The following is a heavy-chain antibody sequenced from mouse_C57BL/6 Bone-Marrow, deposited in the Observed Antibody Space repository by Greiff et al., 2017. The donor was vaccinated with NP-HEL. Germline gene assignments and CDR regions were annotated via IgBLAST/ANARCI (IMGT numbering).Heavy chain of an antibody. J-gene: IGHJ4*01. CDR2: IDPDTGGT. CDR1: GYTFTDYD. D-gene: IGHD4-1*01. CDR3: TRGLGPSYYAMGC. Sequence: VQLQQSGAELVRPGASVTLSCKASGYTFTDYDMHWVKQTPVHGLEWIGAIDPDTGGTAYNQKFKGKAILTADKSSSTAYMELRSLTSEDSAVYYCTRGLGPSYYAMGCWGQGTSVTVSS. V-gene: IGHV1-15*01.